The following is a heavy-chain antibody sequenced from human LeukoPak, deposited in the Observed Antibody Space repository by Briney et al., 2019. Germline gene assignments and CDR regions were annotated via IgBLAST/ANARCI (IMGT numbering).Heavy chain of an antibody. CDR1: GGTFSSYA. J-gene: IGHJ4*02. Sequence: SVKVSCKASGGTFSSYAISWVRQAPGQGLEWMGGIIPIFGTANYAQKFQGRVTITADESTSTAYMELSSLRSEDTAVYYCARDLNGDYARSGFDYWGQGTLVTVSS. V-gene: IGHV1-69*13. CDR2: IIPIFGTA. D-gene: IGHD4-17*01. CDR3: ARDLNGDYARSGFDY.